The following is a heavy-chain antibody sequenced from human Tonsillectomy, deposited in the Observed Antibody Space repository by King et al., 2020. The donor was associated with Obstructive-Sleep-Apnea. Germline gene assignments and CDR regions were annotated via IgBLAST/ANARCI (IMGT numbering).Heavy chain of an antibody. J-gene: IGHJ4*02. Sequence: LQLQESGPGLVKPSETLSLTCTVSGGSISSSSYYWGWIRQPPGKGLEWIGIIYYSGGTHYNPSLKSRVTISVDTSKNQFSLRLSSVTAADTAVYYCARDTGTYCSGGRCYGYFDYWGQGTLVTVSS. D-gene: IGHD2-15*01. V-gene: IGHV4-39*07. CDR3: ARDTGTYCSGGRCYGYFDY. CDR1: GGSISSSSYY. CDR2: IYYSGGT.